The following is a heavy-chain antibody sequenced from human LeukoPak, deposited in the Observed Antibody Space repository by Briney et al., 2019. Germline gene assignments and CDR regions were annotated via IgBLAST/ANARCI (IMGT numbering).Heavy chain of an antibody. CDR3: TTREKHLDY. Sequence: GGTLRLSCAASGITFSSYGMSWVRQAPGKGLEWVGLIKGKTDGGTTDYAAPVKGRFTISRDDSKNTLYLQLNSLKTEDTAVYYCTTREKHLDYWGQGTLVTVSS. V-gene: IGHV3-15*01. J-gene: IGHJ4*02. CDR2: IKGKTDGGTT. CDR1: GITFSSYG.